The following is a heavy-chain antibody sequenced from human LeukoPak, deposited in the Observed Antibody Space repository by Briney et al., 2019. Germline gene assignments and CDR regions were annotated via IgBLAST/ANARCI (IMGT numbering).Heavy chain of an antibody. D-gene: IGHD3-10*01. CDR3: ARAVGRHPFAFDY. J-gene: IGHJ4*02. CDR1: GFTFSSYE. V-gene: IGHV3-48*03. Sequence: EPGGSLRLSCAASGFTFSSYEMNWVRQAPGKGLEWVSYISSSGSTIYYADSVKGRFTISRDNAKNSLYLQMNSLRAEDTAVYYCARAVGRHPFAFDYWGQGTLVTVSS. CDR2: ISSSGSTI.